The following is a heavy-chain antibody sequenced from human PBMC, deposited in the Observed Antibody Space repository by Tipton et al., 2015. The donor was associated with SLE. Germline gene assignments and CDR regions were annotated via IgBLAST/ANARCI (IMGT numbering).Heavy chain of an antibody. CDR1: GFTFSSYW. D-gene: IGHD5-24*01. CDR3: ARGGPGATNYFDY. CDR2: IKQGGSEK. J-gene: IGHJ4*02. Sequence: SLRLSCAASGFTFSSYWMSWVRQAPGKGLEWVANIKQGGSEKYYVDSVKGRFTISRDNAKNSLYLQMNSLRAEDTAVYYCARGGPGATNYFDYWGQGTLVTVSS. V-gene: IGHV3-7*01.